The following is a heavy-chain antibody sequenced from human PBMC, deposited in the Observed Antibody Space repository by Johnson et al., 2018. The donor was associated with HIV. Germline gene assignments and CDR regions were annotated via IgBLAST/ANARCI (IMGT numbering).Heavy chain of an antibody. CDR1: GFTFSSYP. D-gene: IGHD5-18*01. CDR2: ISYDGGSK. J-gene: IGHJ3*02. V-gene: IGHV3-30*04. CDR3: ARLPSGYSRDDLDI. Sequence: QMPLVESGGGVVQPGRSLRLSCAASGFTFSSYPMHWVRQAPGKGLEWVAIISYDGGSKYYADSVKGRFTVSRDNSKNTLYLQINSLRPEDTAVYYCARLPSGYSRDDLDIWGQGTMVTVSS.